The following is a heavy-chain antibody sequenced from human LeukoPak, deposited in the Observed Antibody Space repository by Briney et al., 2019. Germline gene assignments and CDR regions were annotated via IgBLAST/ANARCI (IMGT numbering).Heavy chain of an antibody. Sequence: SGPTLVNPTQTLTLTCTFSGFSLRGRGVAVAWIRQPPGKALEWLALIYWDDDKRYSPSLKSRLTITKDTSKNQVVLTMTNMDPVDTATYYCAQVDYAGSDFDYWGQGTPVTVSS. CDR3: AQVDYAGSDFDY. V-gene: IGHV2-5*02. CDR1: GFSLRGRGVA. D-gene: IGHD4/OR15-4a*01. J-gene: IGHJ4*02. CDR2: IYWDDDK.